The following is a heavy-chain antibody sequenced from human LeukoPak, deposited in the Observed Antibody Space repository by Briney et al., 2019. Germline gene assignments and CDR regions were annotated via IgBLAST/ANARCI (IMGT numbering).Heavy chain of an antibody. D-gene: IGHD5-18*01. Sequence: YPSETLSLTCAVDGGSFSNYYWSWIRQPPGKGLEWIGEINRNGSTNYNPSLKSRVTISIDTSKNQFSLKLSSVTAADTAVYYCARRGYSYEYYFDYWGQGALVTVSS. V-gene: IGHV4-34*01. CDR1: GGSFSNYY. CDR2: INRNGST. CDR3: ARRGYSYEYYFDY. J-gene: IGHJ4*02.